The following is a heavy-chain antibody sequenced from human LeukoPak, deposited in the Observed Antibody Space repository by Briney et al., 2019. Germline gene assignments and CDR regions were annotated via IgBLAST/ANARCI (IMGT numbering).Heavy chain of an antibody. V-gene: IGHV3-21*01. D-gene: IGHD4/OR15-4a*01. CDR1: GFTFSSYS. Sequence: PGGSLRLSCAASGFTFSSYSMNWVRQAPGKGLEWVSSISSSSSYIYYADSVKGRFTISSDNAKNSLYLQMNSLRAEDTAVYYCARDHLKPGAPDRYYGMDVWGQGTTVTVSS. CDR2: ISSSSSYI. CDR3: ARDHLKPGAPDRYYGMDV. J-gene: IGHJ6*02.